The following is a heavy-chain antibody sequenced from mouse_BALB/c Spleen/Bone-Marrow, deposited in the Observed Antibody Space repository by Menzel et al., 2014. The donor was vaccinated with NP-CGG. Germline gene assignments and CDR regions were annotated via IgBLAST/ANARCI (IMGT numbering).Heavy chain of an antibody. CDR1: GFTFSSYG. J-gene: IGHJ2*01. CDR2: INSNGGST. V-gene: IGHV5-6-3*01. D-gene: IGHD1-1*02. Sequence: DVMLVESGGGLVQPGGSLKLSCAASGFTFSSYGMSWVRQTPDKRLELVATINSNGGSTYYPDSVKGRFTISRDTARNTLYLQMSSLKTEETAMYYCVRGNYGGSVDYFDFWGQGTTITVSS. CDR3: VRGNYGGSVDYFDF.